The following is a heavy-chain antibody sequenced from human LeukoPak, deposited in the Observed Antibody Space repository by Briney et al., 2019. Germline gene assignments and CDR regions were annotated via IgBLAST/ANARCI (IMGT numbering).Heavy chain of an antibody. D-gene: IGHD4-17*01. V-gene: IGHV3-23*01. Sequence: GASLRLSCAASGFTFSSYAMSWVRQAPGKGLEWVSAISGSGGRTYYADSVKGRFTIYRDNSKNTLYLQMNSLRAEHTAVYYCAKVGDWDGDYAYYFDYCGHGTLVTVSS. CDR2: ISGSGGRT. J-gene: IGHJ4*01. CDR3: AKVGDWDGDYAYYFDY. CDR1: GFTFSSYA.